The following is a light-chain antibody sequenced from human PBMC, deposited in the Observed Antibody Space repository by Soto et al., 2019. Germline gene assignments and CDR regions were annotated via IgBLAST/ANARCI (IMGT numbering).Light chain of an antibody. J-gene: IGLJ2*01. CDR3: SSYSSGGTLEV. CDR1: SSDVGAHNF. V-gene: IGLV2-14*01. CDR2: GVS. Sequence: QSALTQPASVSGSPGQSITISCTGTSSDVGAHNFVSWYQHHPGKAPKLIIYGVSDRPSGVSNRFSGSKSGNTASLTISALQAEDEADYYCSSYSSGGTLEVFGGVTKLTVL.